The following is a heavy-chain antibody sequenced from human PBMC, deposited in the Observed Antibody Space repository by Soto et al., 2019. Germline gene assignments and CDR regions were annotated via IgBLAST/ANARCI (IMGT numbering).Heavy chain of an antibody. Sequence: SETLSLTCTVSGGSISSYYWSWIRQPAGKGLEWIGRIYTSGSTNYNPSLKSRVTMSVDTSKNQFSLKLSSVTAADTAVYYCARHYSSSPYYYYYYGMDVWAQGTTVTVSS. CDR3: ARHYSSSPYYYYYYGMDV. J-gene: IGHJ6*02. CDR2: IYTSGST. V-gene: IGHV4-4*07. D-gene: IGHD6-6*01. CDR1: GGSISSYY.